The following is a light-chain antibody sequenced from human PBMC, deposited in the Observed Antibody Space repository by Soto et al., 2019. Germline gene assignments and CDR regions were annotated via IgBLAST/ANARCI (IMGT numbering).Light chain of an antibody. CDR3: QQANSFPYT. CDR2: TAS. Sequence: DLQMTQSPSFVSASVGDRVTITCRASQDISTWLAWYQQKPGRAPNLLIYTASSLQSGVPSRFSGXGSGTDFTLTISSLQPEDFATYYCQQANSFPYTFGXGT. J-gene: IGKJ2*01. CDR1: QDISTW. V-gene: IGKV1-12*01.